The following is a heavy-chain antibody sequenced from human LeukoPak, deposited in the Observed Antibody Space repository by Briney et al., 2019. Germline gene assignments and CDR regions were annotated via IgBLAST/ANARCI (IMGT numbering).Heavy chain of an antibody. J-gene: IGHJ6*02. CDR3: ARENTLFGYHYGMDV. CDR1: GFTVSSNY. D-gene: IGHD3-10*01. V-gene: IGHV3-53*04. Sequence: PGGSLRLSCAASGFTVSSNYMSWVRQAPGKGLEWVSVIYSGGSTYYADSVKGRFTISRHNSKNTLYLQMNSLRAEDTAVYYCARENTLFGYHYGMDVWGQGTTVTVSS. CDR2: IYSGGST.